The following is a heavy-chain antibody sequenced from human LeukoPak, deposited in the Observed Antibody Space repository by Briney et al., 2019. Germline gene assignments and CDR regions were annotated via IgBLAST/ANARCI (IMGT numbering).Heavy chain of an antibody. Sequence: GGSLRLSCPASGFTFSNYAMNWVRQAPGRGLEWVSSISSSSSYIYYAASVKGRFTISRDNSKNTLYLQMSSLRAEDTAVYYCAKGGDTYYYDSSNDYWGQGTLVTVSS. CDR3: AKGGDTYYYDSSNDY. CDR2: ISSSSSYI. J-gene: IGHJ4*02. D-gene: IGHD3-22*01. CDR1: GFTFSNYA. V-gene: IGHV3-21*04.